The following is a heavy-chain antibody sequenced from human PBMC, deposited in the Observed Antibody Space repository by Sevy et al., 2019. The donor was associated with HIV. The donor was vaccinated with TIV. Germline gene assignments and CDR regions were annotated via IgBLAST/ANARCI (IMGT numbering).Heavy chain of an antibody. V-gene: IGHV1-69*06. CDR1: GGTFSSYA. CDR2: IIPIFGTA. J-gene: IGHJ6*03. Sequence: ASVKVSCKASGGTFSSYAISWVRQAPGQGLEWMGGIIPIFGTANYAQKFQGRVTITADKSTSTVYMELSSLRSEDTAVYYCASNYDILTGYVYYYYMDVWGKGTTVTVSS. CDR3: ASNYDILTGYVYYYYMDV. D-gene: IGHD3-9*01.